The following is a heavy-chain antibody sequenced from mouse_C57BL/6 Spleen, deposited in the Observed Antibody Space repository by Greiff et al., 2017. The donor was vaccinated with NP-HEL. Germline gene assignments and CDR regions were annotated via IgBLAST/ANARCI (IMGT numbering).Heavy chain of an antibody. J-gene: IGHJ1*03. D-gene: IGHD1-1*01. V-gene: IGHV5-4*03. Sequence: EVKLVESGGGLVKPGGSLKLSCAASGFTFSSYAMSWVRQTPEKRLEWVATISDGGSYTYYPDNVKGRFTISRDNAKNNLYLQMSHLKSEDTAMYYCARGGDYYGSSHWYFDVWGTGTTVTVSS. CDR3: ARGGDYYGSSHWYFDV. CDR2: ISDGGSYT. CDR1: GFTFSSYA.